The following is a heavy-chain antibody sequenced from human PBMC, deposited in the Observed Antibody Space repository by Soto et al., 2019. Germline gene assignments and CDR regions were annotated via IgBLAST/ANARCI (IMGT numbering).Heavy chain of an antibody. Sequence: ASVKVSCKASGGTFSSYAISWVRQAPGQGLEWMGGIIPIFGTANYAQKFQGRVTITADESMSTAYMELSSLRSEDTAVYYCARVRTAGSLLLGWFDPWGQGTLVTVSS. CDR1: GGTFSSYA. CDR3: ARVRTAGSLLLGWFDP. D-gene: IGHD6-13*01. V-gene: IGHV1-69*13. J-gene: IGHJ5*02. CDR2: IIPIFGTA.